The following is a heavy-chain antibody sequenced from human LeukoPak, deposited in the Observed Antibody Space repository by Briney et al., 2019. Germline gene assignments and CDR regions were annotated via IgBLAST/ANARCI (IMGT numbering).Heavy chain of an antibody. Sequence: GGSLRLSCAASGFTFSSYAMSWVRQAPGKGLEWVSAISGSGGSTYYADSVKGRFTISRDNSKNTLYLQMNSLRAEDTAVYYCAKVRDYDFWSGYYPFDYWGQGTLVTVSS. CDR1: GFTFSSYA. J-gene: IGHJ4*02. CDR2: ISGSGGST. D-gene: IGHD3-3*01. CDR3: AKVRDYDFWSGYYPFDY. V-gene: IGHV3-23*01.